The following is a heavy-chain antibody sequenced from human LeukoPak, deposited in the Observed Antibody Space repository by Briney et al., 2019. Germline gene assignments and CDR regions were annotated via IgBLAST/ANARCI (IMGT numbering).Heavy chain of an antibody. CDR2: IIPIFGTA. J-gene: IGHJ3*02. CDR1: GGTFSSYA. D-gene: IGHD2-2*01. V-gene: IGHV1-69*05. CDR3: ARSFPKGGQLFLLDAFDI. Sequence: GSSVKVSCKASGGTFSSYAISWVRQAPGQGLEWMGGIIPIFGTANYAQKFQGRVTITTDESTSTAYMELSSLRSEDTAVYYCARSFPKGGQLFLLDAFDIWGQGTMVTVSS.